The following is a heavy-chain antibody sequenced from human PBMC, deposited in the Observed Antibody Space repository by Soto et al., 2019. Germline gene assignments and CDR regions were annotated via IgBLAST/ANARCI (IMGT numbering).Heavy chain of an antibody. CDR1: GFTFSSYA. D-gene: IGHD5-18*01. Sequence: QVQLVESGGGVVQPGRSLRLSCAASGFTFSSYAMHWVRQAPGKGLEWVAVISYDGSNKYYADSVKGRFTISRDNSKNTLHLQMNSLGAEDTAVYYCAGDPLWGTAMVLWYCDLWGRGTLVTVSS. J-gene: IGHJ2*01. CDR2: ISYDGSNK. V-gene: IGHV3-30-3*01. CDR3: AGDPLWGTAMVLWYCDL.